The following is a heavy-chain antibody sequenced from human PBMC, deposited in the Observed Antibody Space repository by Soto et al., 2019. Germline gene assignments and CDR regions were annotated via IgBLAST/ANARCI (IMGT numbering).Heavy chain of an antibody. CDR3: ARGPTAPWGYYDYCMDF. V-gene: IGHV3-48*03. Sequence: EVQLVESGGGLVQPGGSLRLSCAASGFTFSSYEMNWVRQAPGKGLERVSYISSSGSTIYYADSVKGRFTISRDNAKNSLYLQMHCLGAEYRAVDYCARGPTAPWGYYDYCMDFCGQGTTVTVSS. J-gene: IGHJ6*01. CDR2: ISSSGSTI. D-gene: IGHD7-27*01. CDR1: GFTFSSYE.